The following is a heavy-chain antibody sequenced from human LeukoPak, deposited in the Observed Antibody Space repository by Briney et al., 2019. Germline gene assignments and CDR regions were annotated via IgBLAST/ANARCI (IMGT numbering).Heavy chain of an antibody. Sequence: GGSLRLSCAASGFTVSSNYMSWVRQAPGRGLEWVSVIYSGGSTYYADSVKGRFTISRDNSKNTLYLQMNSLRAEDTAVYYCARSQNSGSLHYAFDIWGQGTMVTVSS. D-gene: IGHD3-22*01. CDR2: IYSGGST. CDR1: GFTVSSNY. V-gene: IGHV3-53*01. J-gene: IGHJ3*02. CDR3: ARSQNSGSLHYAFDI.